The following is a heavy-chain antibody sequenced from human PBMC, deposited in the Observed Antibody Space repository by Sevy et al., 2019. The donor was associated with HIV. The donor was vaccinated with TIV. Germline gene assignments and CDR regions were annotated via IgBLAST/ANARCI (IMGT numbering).Heavy chain of an antibody. J-gene: IGHJ5*02. V-gene: IGHV3-23*01. CDR1: GFTFSNHA. CDR3: AKFFIAGSGGKWFDP. Sequence: GGSLSLSCAASGFTFSNHAMSWVRQAPGKGLEWVSTLNTGGGSTYYADSVKRRFTISRDKSKNTLYQQMSSLRAEDTAVYYCAKFFIAGSGGKWFDPWGQGTLVTVSS. CDR2: LNTGGGST. D-gene: IGHD1-26*01.